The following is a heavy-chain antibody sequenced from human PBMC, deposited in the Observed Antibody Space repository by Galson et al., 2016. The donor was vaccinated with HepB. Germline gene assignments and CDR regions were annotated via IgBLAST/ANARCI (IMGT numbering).Heavy chain of an antibody. CDR2: INRDGSEE. Sequence: SLRLSCAVSGFMFSDHSMSWVRQAPGKGLEWVANINRDGSEESYVDSVKGRFTISRDHTKNSLSLQMNSLRAEDTAVYYCARGRDWQLPNQYFDNWGREPWSPSPQ. CDR1: GFMFSDHS. D-gene: IGHD2-21*01. V-gene: IGHV3-7*03. CDR3: ARGRDWQLPNQYFDN. J-gene: IGHJ4*02.